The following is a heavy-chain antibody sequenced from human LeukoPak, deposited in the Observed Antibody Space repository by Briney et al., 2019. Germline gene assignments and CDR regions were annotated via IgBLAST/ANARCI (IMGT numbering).Heavy chain of an antibody. CDR1: GGSISSSSYY. J-gene: IGHJ5*02. V-gene: IGHV4-39*07. Sequence: SETLFLTCTVSGGSISSSSYYWGWIRQPPGKGLEWIGSIYYSGSTYYNPSLKSRVTISVDTSKNQFSLKLSSVTAADTAVYYCATQGGSSSWYKSWFDPWGQGTLVTVSS. CDR3: ATQGGSSSWYKSWFDP. CDR2: IYYSGST. D-gene: IGHD6-13*01.